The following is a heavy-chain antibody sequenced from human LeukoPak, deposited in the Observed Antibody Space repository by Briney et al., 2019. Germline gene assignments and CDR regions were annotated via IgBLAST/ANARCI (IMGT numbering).Heavy chain of an antibody. D-gene: IGHD3-10*01. CDR2: IYPRDSDT. CDR1: GYTFTHQW. J-gene: IGHJ4*02. V-gene: IGHV5-51*01. Sequence: GESLKISCKASGYTFTHQWIGWVRQQSGSGLEWMGIIYPRDSDTRYSPAFQGHVSSSADTSINTAFLEWSRLEASDTAIYYCARHSDVIGAIWGQGTLVTVSS. CDR3: ARHSDVIGAI.